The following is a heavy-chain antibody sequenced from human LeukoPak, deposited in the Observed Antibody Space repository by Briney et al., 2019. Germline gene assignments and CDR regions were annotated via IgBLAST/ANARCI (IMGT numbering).Heavy chain of an antibody. J-gene: IGHJ4*02. V-gene: IGHV3-23*01. CDR1: GFTFSSYA. Sequence: GGSLRLSCAASGFTFSSYAMSWVCQAPGKGLEWVSAISGSGGSTYYADSVKGRFTISRDNSKNTLYLQMNSLRAEDTAVYYCATLYDFWSGYYYFDYWGQGTLVTVSS. CDR3: ATLYDFWSGYYYFDY. CDR2: ISGSGGST. D-gene: IGHD3-3*01.